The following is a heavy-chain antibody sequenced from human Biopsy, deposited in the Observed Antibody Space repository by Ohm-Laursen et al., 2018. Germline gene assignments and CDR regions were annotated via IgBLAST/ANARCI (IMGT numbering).Heavy chain of an antibody. CDR1: GGSISSYY. CDR2: IYYSGST. CDR3: ARRGSGGRSFDH. D-gene: IGHD2-15*01. Sequence: GTLSLTCTVSGGSISSYYWSWIRQPPGKGLECIGYIYYSGSTNYSPSLKSRVTMSVDTSKSQFSLKLSSVTAADTAVYYCARRGSGGRSFDHWGQGTLVTVSS. J-gene: IGHJ4*02. V-gene: IGHV4-59*08.